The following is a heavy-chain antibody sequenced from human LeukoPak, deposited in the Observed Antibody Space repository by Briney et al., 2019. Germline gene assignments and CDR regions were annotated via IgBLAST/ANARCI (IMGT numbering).Heavy chain of an antibody. CDR3: ASGTYGSGSYSYYYGMDV. CDR1: GFTSSSYA. CDR2: ISYDGSNK. V-gene: IGHV3-30-3*01. Sequence: GGSLRLSCAASGFTSSSYAMHWVRQAPGKGLEWVAVISYDGSNKYYADSVKGRFTISRDNSKNTLYLQMNSLRAEDTAVYYCASGTYGSGSYSYYYGMDVWGQGTTVTVSS. J-gene: IGHJ6*02. D-gene: IGHD3-10*01.